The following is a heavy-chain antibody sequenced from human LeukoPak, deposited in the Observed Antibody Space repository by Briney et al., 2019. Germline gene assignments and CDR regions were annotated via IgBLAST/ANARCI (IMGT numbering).Heavy chain of an antibody. V-gene: IGHV1-2*02. Sequence: ASVKVSCTASGYTFTDYYLHWVRQAPGQGLEWMGWINPSSGGTDYAQRFQGRVTMTRDTSISTAYMELSSLRSDDTAVYYCARLRWPTDYWGQGTLVAVSS. J-gene: IGHJ4*02. D-gene: IGHD4-23*01. CDR3: ARLRWPTDY. CDR1: GYTFTDYY. CDR2: INPSSGGT.